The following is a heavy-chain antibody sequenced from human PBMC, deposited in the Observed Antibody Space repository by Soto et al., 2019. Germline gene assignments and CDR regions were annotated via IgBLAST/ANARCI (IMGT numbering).Heavy chain of an antibody. CDR1: GFTFDDYA. J-gene: IGHJ4*02. D-gene: IGHD5-18*01. Sequence: GGSLRLSCAASGFTFDDYAMHWVRQAPGKGLEWVSGISWSSGSIAYADSVEGRFTVSRDNAKNSLYLQMNSLRTEDTALYYCAKDSRGYSYGSLDYWGQGTLVTVSS. CDR2: ISWSSGSI. V-gene: IGHV3-9*01. CDR3: AKDSRGYSYGSLDY.